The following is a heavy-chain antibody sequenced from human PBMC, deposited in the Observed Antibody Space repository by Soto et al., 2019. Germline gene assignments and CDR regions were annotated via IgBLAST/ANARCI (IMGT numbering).Heavy chain of an antibody. CDR1: GFAFSYHG. CDR2: TWSGGRGE. Sequence: QVQLVESGGGVVQPGTSLRLSCAASGFAFSYHGIHWVRQAPGKGLEWVAVTWSGGRGEYYADSVRGRFTISRDNSKTTGYLQMNRLRVEDTAVYYCAKDDDTSSHYSLLDFRGQGTLVTVSS. CDR3: AKDDDTSSHYSLLDF. J-gene: IGHJ4*02. D-gene: IGHD3-22*01. V-gene: IGHV3-33*06.